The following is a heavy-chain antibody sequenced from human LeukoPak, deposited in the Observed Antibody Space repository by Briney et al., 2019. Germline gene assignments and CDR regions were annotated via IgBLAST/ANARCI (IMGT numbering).Heavy chain of an antibody. CDR1: GYTFTNYW. D-gene: IGHD2-2*01. CDR3: ARRSRGHCTTTSCFFDY. Sequence: LGESLKISCQCSGYTFTNYWIGWVRPMPGKGLEWMGIVSPGDSDTRYSPSFQGQVTLSVDKSISAAYLQWSSLKASDTALYYCARRSRGHCTTTSCFFDYWGQGTLVTVSS. CDR2: VSPGDSDT. V-gene: IGHV5-51*01. J-gene: IGHJ4*02.